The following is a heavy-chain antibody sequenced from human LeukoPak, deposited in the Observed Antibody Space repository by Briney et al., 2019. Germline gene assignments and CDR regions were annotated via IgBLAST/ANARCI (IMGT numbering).Heavy chain of an antibody. V-gene: IGHV4-59*01. J-gene: IGHJ6*03. CDR2: IHHTGGA. CDR1: GASISTYY. Sequence: PSETLSLTCTVSGASISTYYWSWIRQPPGKELEWIGYIHHTGGADYNPSLKSRVTISVDTSKNQFSLKLTSVTAADTAVYYCASQDTAMVTRYYYYYYYMDVWGKGTTVTVSS. D-gene: IGHD5-18*01. CDR3: ASQDTAMVTRYYYYYYYMDV.